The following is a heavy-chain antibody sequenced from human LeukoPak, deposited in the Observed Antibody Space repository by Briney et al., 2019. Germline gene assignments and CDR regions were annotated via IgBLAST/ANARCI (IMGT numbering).Heavy chain of an antibody. CDR3: ARETVVVPAAMDPNWFDP. D-gene: IGHD2-2*01. J-gene: IGHJ5*02. CDR2: ISSSSSTI. V-gene: IGHV3-48*01. Sequence: RGSLRLSCAASGFTFSSYSMNWVRQAPGKGLEWVSYISSSSSTIYYADSVKGRFTISRDNAKNSLYLQMNSLRAEDTAVYYCARETVVVPAAMDPNWFDPWGQGTLVTVSS. CDR1: GFTFSSYS.